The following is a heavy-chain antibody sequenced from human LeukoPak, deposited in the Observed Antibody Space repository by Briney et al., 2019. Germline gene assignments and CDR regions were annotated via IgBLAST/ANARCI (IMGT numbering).Heavy chain of an antibody. D-gene: IGHD6-6*01. CDR3: ARVYTGSSRTFDY. J-gene: IGHJ4*02. CDR1: GFTFSDHY. Sequence: GGSLRLSCAASGFTFSDHYMDWVRQAPGKGLEWVARIRKKTNSYTTEYAASVKGRFTISRDDSRNSLYLQMNSLKTEDTAVYYCARVYTGSSRTFDYWGQGTLVTVSS. V-gene: IGHV3-72*01. CDR2: IRKKTNSYTT.